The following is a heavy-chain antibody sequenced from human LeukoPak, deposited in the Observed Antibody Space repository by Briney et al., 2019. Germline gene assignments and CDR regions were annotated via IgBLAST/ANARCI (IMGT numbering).Heavy chain of an antibody. CDR1: GFTFSSYS. CDR2: ISSSSSYR. CDR3: AREGYSPRDGYNFNFDY. D-gene: IGHD5-24*01. J-gene: IGHJ4*02. Sequence: GGSLRLSCAASGFTFSSYSMNWVRQAPGKGLEWVSSISSSSSYRYCADSVKGRFTISRDNAKNSLYLQMNSLRAEDTAVYYCAREGYSPRDGYNFNFDYWGQGTLVTVSS. V-gene: IGHV3-21*01.